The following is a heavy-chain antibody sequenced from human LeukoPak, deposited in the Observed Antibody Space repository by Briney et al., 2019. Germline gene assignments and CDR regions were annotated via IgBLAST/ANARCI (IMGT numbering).Heavy chain of an antibody. CDR2: INPNSGGT. CDR1: GYTFTGYY. V-gene: IGHV1-2*02. D-gene: IGHD3-22*01. J-gene: IGHJ4*02. Sequence: ASAKVSCKASGYTFTGYYMHWVRQAPGQGLEWMGWINPNSGGTNYAQKFQGRVTMTRDTSISTAYMELSRLRSDDTAVYYCARVNYYDSSGYLGGSEHWGQGTLVTVSS. CDR3: ARVNYYDSSGYLGGSEH.